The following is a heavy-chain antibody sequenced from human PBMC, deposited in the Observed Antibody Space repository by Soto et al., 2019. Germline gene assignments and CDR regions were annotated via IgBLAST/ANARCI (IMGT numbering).Heavy chain of an antibody. Sequence: PGGSLRLSCVASGFTFSSYEMNWVRQAPGKGLEWVSYISSSGETIYYPDFVKGRFTISRDNAKNSLYLQMNSLRVEDTAVYFCATHARDFWGQGTLVTVYS. V-gene: IGHV3-48*03. CDR3: ATHARDF. CDR1: GFTFSSYE. CDR2: ISSSGETI. J-gene: IGHJ4*02.